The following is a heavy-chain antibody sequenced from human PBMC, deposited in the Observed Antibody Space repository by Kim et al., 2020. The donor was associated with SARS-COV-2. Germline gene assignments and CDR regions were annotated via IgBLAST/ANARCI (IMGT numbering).Heavy chain of an antibody. J-gene: IGHJ6*02. CDR1: GDSVSSNSAA. CDR2: TYYRSKWYN. D-gene: IGHD6-13*01. CDR3: ARDLDRAAAGTPNYYYYGMDV. Sequence: SQTLSLTCAISGDSVSSNSAAWNWIRQSPSRGLEWLGRTYYRSKWYNDYAVSVKSRITINPDTSKNQFSLQLNSVTPEDTAVYYCARDLDRAAAGTPNYYYYGMDVWGQGTTVTVSS. V-gene: IGHV6-1*01.